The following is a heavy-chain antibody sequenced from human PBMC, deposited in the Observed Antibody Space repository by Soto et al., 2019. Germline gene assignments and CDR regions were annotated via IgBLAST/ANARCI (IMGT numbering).Heavy chain of an antibody. Sequence: SETLSLTCTVSGGSISSGDYYWSLIRQPPGKGLEWIGYIYYSGSTYYNPSLKSRVTISVDTSKNQFSLKLSSVTAADTAVYYCASSSITMVRGVIRFWGQGTLVTVSS. CDR3: ASSSITMVRGVIRF. CDR1: GGSISSGDYY. D-gene: IGHD3-10*01. V-gene: IGHV4-30-4*01. CDR2: IYYSGST. J-gene: IGHJ4*02.